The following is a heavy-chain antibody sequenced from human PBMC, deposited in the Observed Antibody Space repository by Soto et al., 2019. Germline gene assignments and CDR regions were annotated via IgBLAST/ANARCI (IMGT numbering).Heavy chain of an antibody. CDR2: IITRSGDT. D-gene: IGHD3-10*01. V-gene: IGHV1-3*04. CDR3: AREIGSGSYYDSNNWFDP. CDR1: GYTFTDYA. Sequence: QVQLVQSGAEVTKPGAAVTISCKASGYTFTDYALHWVRQAPGQRPEWMGWIITRSGDTKYSPKFQDRITITRDTSATTVYMSLSTLTSEDTAIYYCAREIGSGSYYDSNNWFDPWGQGTLVTVSS. J-gene: IGHJ5*02.